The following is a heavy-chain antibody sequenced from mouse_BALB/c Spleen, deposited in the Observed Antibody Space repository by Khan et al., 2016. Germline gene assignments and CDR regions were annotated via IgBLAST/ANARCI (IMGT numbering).Heavy chain of an antibody. D-gene: IGHD1-1*01. CDR3: ARHYYGSSYAIDY. Sequence: QVQLKQSGPDLVAPSQSLSITCTVSGFSLTSYGVHWVRQPPGKGLEWLVVIWSDGSTTYNSALKSRLTISKDNSKSQVFFKMNSLQTDDTAMYYCARHYYGSSYAIDYRGQGTSVTISS. CDR1: GFSLTSYG. J-gene: IGHJ4*01. CDR2: IWSDGST. V-gene: IGHV2-6-2*01.